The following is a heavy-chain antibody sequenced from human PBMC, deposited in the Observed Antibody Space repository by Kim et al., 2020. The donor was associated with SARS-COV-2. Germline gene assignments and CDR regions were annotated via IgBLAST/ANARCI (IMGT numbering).Heavy chain of an antibody. J-gene: IGHJ4*02. CDR3: AKFRVVIM. D-gene: IGHD3-3*01. V-gene: IGHV3-23*01. Sequence: GGSTYYADSVKGRFTISRDNSKNTLYLQMNSLRAEDTAVYYCAKFRVVIMWGQGTLVTVSS. CDR2: GGST.